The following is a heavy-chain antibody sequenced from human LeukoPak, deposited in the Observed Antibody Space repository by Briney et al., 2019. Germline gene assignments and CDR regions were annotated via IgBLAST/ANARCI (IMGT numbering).Heavy chain of an antibody. Sequence: SETLSLTCTVSGGSISSYYWSWIRQPPGKGLEWIGYIYYSGSTYYNPSLRSRVTISVDTSKNQFSLELSSVTAADTAVFYCARFRQEYYYYYMDVWGKGTTVTISS. CDR1: GGSISSYY. V-gene: IGHV4-59*01. CDR2: IYYSGST. J-gene: IGHJ6*03. CDR3: ARFRQEYYYYYMDV.